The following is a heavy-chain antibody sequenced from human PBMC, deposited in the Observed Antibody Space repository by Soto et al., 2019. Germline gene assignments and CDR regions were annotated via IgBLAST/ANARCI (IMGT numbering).Heavy chain of an antibody. CDR2: IWYDGSNK. CDR1: GFTFSSYG. V-gene: IGHV3-33*01. D-gene: IGHD6-13*01. CDR3: TRAHGAPPPAAADTYYYYCMDV. J-gene: IGHJ6*02. Sequence: QVQLVESGGGVVQPGRSLRLSCAASGFTFSSYGMHWVRQAPGTGLEWVAVIWYDGSNKYYADSVKGRFTISRDNSNNTLYLQKNSLRAEDTDVYYCTRAHGAPPPAAADTYYYYCMDVWGQGTTVTVSS.